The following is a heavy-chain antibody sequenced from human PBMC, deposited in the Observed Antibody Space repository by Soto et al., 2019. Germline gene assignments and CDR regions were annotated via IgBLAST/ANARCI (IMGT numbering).Heavy chain of an antibody. J-gene: IGHJ6*02. Sequence: GGSLRLSCAASGFSFSDYSVNLVRQAPGKGLEWVSSIRSSTRYIYYADPVKGRFTISRDNAKNSLYLQMNSLRAEDTAVYFCARMSIVGRRDYYYGMDVWGQGTTVTVSS. CDR1: GFSFSDYS. D-gene: IGHD6-6*01. CDR3: ARMSIVGRRDYYYGMDV. V-gene: IGHV3-21*01. CDR2: IRSSTRYI.